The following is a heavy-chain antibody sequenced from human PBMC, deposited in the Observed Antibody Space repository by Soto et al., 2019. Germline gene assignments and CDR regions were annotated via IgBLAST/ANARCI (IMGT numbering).Heavy chain of an antibody. J-gene: IGHJ4*02. V-gene: IGHV3-30-3*01. D-gene: IGHD2-15*01. CDR3: VTDDHXVWQLLAN. CDR1: GFTFSSYA. Sequence: GGSLRLSCAASGFTFSSYAMHWVRQAPGKGLEWVAFISYDGSNKYYADSVKGRFTISRDNSKNTLYLQMNSLRAEDTAVYYCVTDDHXVWQLLANRGQGTLVIVSS. CDR2: ISYDGSNK.